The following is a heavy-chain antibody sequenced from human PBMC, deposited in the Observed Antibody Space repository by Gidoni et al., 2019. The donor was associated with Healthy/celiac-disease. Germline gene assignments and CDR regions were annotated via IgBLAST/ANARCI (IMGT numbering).Heavy chain of an antibody. V-gene: IGHV3-11*06. J-gene: IGHJ3*02. Sequence: QVQLVESGGGLVKPGGSLRLSCAASGFPFCDYSMSCIRQAPAKGLEWVSYMSSSSSYTNYADSVKGRFTISRDNTKNSLYLQMNSLRAEDTAVYYCARAGVLGDYYDSSGYPYDAFDIWGQGTMVTVSS. CDR2: MSSSSSYT. CDR3: ARAGVLGDYYDSSGYPYDAFDI. CDR1: GFPFCDYS. D-gene: IGHD3-22*01.